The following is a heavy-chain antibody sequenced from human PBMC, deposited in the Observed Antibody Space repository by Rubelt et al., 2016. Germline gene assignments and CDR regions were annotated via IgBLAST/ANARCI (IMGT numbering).Heavy chain of an antibody. CDR3: ARLYYYGSGSYQGGGFQH. V-gene: IGHV3-23*01. CDR2: ISGSGGRT. Sequence: GLEWVSAISGSGGRTYYADSVKGRFTISRDNAKNSLYLQMNSLRAEDTAVYYCARLYYYGSGSYQGGGFQHWGQGTLVTVSS. D-gene: IGHD3-10*01. J-gene: IGHJ1*01.